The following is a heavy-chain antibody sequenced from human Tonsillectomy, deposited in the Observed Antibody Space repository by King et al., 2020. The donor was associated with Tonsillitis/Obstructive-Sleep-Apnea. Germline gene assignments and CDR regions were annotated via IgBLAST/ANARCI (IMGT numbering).Heavy chain of an antibody. CDR3: ARDSKGYYYDSSGYYNTAYYYYHYMDV. Sequence: VQLQQWGAGLLKPSETLSLTCAVYGGSFSGYYWSWIRQPPGKGLEWIGEINHSGSTNYNPSLKSRVTISVDTSKNQFSLKLSSVTAADTAVYYCARDSKGYYYDSSGYYNTAYYYYHYMDVWGKGTTVTVSS. CDR2: INHSGST. J-gene: IGHJ6*03. V-gene: IGHV4-34*01. CDR1: GGSFSGYY. D-gene: IGHD3-22*01.